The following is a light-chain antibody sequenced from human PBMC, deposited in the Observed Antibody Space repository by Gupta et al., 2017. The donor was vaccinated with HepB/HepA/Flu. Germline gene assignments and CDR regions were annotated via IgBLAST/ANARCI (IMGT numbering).Light chain of an antibody. J-gene: IGKJ1*01. V-gene: IGKV1-27*01. CDR2: AAS. CDR1: QDISNS. CDR3: QKENYVPRT. Sequence: DMQMTQSPSSLSASVGDRVTITCRARQDISNSLAWYQVVPGKVPKLLIYAASTWQSGVPSRFSGSGSGTDFTLTISSLQPEDVATYYCQKENYVPRTFGQGTKVEIK.